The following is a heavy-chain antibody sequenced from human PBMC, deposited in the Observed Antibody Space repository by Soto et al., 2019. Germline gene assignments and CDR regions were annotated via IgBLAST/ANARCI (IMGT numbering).Heavy chain of an antibody. V-gene: IGHV3-33*01. J-gene: IGHJ6*02. D-gene: IGHD6-13*01. CDR3: ARDSYRAGIAAAGNYYYYGMDV. CDR2: IWYDGSNK. CDR1: GFTFSSYG. Sequence: QVQLVESGGGVVQPGRSLRLSCAASGFTFSSYGMRWVRQAPGKGLEWVAVIWYDGSNKYYADSVKGRFTISRDNSKNTLYLQMNSLRAEDTAVYYCARDSYRAGIAAAGNYYYYGMDVWGQGTTVTVSS.